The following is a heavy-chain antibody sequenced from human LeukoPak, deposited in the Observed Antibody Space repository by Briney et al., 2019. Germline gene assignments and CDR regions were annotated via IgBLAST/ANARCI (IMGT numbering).Heavy chain of an antibody. Sequence: PGGSLRLSCATSGFTFSSYAMSWVRQAPGKGLEWVSAISGSGGSTYYADSVKGRFTISRDNSKNTLYLQMNSLRAEDTAVYYCAKIAGDYHYYYHYMDVWGKGTTVTVSS. J-gene: IGHJ6*03. CDR2: ISGSGGST. CDR3: AKIAGDYHYYYHYMDV. CDR1: GFTFSSYA. D-gene: IGHD4-17*01. V-gene: IGHV3-23*01.